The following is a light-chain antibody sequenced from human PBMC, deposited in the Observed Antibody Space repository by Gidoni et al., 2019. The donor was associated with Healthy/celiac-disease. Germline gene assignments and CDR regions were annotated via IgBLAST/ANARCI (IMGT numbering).Light chain of an antibody. CDR2: GAS. V-gene: IGKV3-15*01. CDR1: QSVSSN. Sequence: EIVMTQSPATLSVSPGERATLSCRASQSVSSNLAWYQQKPGQAPRLLIYGASTRATGIPARFSGSGSGTEFTLTISSLQSEDFAVYYCQQYNNWPPLTFXRXTKVEIK. J-gene: IGKJ4*01. CDR3: QQYNNWPPLT.